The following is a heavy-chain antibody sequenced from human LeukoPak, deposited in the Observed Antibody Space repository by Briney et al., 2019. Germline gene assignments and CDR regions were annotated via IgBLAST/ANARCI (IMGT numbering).Heavy chain of an antibody. CDR1: GYTFTSYD. CDR3: ARAYSSGWPYYYGMDV. D-gene: IGHD6-19*01. CDR2: MNPNSGNT. Sequence: EASVKVSCKASGYTFTSYDINWVRQATGQGLEWMGWMNPNSGNTGYAQKFQGRVTMTRNTSISTAYMELSSLRSEDTAVYYCARAYSSGWPYYYGMDVWGQGTTVTVSS. J-gene: IGHJ6*02. V-gene: IGHV1-8*01.